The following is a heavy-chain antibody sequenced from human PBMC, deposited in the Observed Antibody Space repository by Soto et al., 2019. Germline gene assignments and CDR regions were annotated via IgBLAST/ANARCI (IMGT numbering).Heavy chain of an antibody. CDR2: IYHSGST. CDR3: ARERLHGQTWFDP. D-gene: IGHD2-8*01. V-gene: IGHV4-30-2*01. CDR1: GGSISSGGYS. J-gene: IGHJ5*02. Sequence: SETLSLTCAVSGGSISSGGYSWSWIRQPPGKGLEWIGYIYHSGSTYYNPSLKSRVTISVDRSKNQFSLKLSSVTAADTAVYYCARERLHGQTWFDPWGQGTLVTVSS.